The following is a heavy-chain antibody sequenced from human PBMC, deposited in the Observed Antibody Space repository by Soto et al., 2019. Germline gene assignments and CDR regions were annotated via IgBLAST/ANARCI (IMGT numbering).Heavy chain of an antibody. CDR1: GFTFSSYA. Sequence: PGGSLRLSCAASGFTFSSYAMSWVRQTPGKGLEWVAFLSYDGSETFYADSVKGRFTVSRDNSKNTLFLHMRNLRRDDTAVYYCSIVRVADSALDHWGQGTLVTVSS. CDR3: SIVRVADSALDH. J-gene: IGHJ4*02. CDR2: LSYDGSET. V-gene: IGHV3-30*15. D-gene: IGHD3-10*02.